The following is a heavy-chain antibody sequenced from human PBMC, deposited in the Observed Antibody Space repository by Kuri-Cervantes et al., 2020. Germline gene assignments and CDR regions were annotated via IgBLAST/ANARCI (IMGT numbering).Heavy chain of an antibody. CDR3: AHRRGLDDFDY. J-gene: IGHJ4*02. CDR2: IDWDDDK. D-gene: IGHD6-19*01. CDR1: GFSLSTSGMR. V-gene: IGHV2-70*12. Sequence: SGPTLVKPTQTLTLTCTFSGFSLSTSGMRVSWILQPPGKALEWLARIDWDDDKFYSTSLKTRLTITKDTSKNQVVLTMTYMDPVDTATYYCAHRRGLDDFDYWGQGTPVTVSS.